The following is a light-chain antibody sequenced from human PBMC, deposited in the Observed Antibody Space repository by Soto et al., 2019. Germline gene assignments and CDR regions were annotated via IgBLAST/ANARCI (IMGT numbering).Light chain of an antibody. Sequence: DIQLTQSPPTLSASVGDRVTITCRASQSIRYYLAWYQQMPGKAPKLLIYGASSLRSGVPSRFSGSGSGTEFTLTISSLQPDDFATYFCQQHNSYSQTFGQGTKVEIK. J-gene: IGKJ1*01. CDR3: QQHNSYSQT. CDR2: GAS. V-gene: IGKV1-5*01. CDR1: QSIRYY.